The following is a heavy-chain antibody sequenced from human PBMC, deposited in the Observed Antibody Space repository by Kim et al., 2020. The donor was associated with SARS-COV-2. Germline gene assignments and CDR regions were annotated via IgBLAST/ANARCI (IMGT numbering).Heavy chain of an antibody. J-gene: IGHJ3*02. CDR2: IKSKTDGGTT. CDR3: TTDAVSGYDSGALDI. CDR1: GFTFSNAW. D-gene: IGHD5-12*01. Sequence: GGSLRLSCAASGFTFSNAWMSWVRQAPGKGLEWVGRIKSKTDGGTTDYAAPVKGRFTIARDDSKNTLYLQMNSLKTEDTAVYYCTTDAVSGYDSGALDIWGQGTMVTVSS. V-gene: IGHV3-15*01.